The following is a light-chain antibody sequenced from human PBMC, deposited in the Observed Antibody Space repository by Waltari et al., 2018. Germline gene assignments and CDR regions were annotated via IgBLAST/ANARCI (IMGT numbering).Light chain of an antibody. Sequence: DIQMTQSPSSLSASVGDRVLITCRASQYINNYLNWYQQKPGKAPYLLIYAASTLHVGVPSRFSGSGSGTEFTLTISGIQPEDFAAYYCKQIYSAPRMFGQGTKVEVK. V-gene: IGKV1-39*01. J-gene: IGKJ1*01. CDR1: QYINNY. CDR3: KQIYSAPRM. CDR2: AAS.